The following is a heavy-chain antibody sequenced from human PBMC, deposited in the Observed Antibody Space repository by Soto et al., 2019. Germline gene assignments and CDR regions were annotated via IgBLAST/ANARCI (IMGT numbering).Heavy chain of an antibody. V-gene: IGHV4-4*02. CDR1: GGSISSTNW. CDR2: IYHTGST. Sequence: QVQLRESGPGPVKPSGTLSLSCTVSGGSISSTNWWTWVRQSPGKGLEWIGEIYHTGSTTYNPSLRGRVTMSVDKSNNQFSLKLRYVTAADTAMYYCATLPPRIELAVLPIPTWGQGILVTVSA. CDR3: ATLPPRIELAVLPIPT. D-gene: IGHD2-8*02. J-gene: IGHJ5*02.